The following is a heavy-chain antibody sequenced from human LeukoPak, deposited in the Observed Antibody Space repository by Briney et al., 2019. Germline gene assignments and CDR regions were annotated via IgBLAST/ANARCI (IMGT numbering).Heavy chain of an antibody. Sequence: GGSLRLSYAASGFTLSSYGMHWVRQAPGKGLEWVAFIRYDESNKYYADSVKGRFTISRDNSKNTVYLQMKSLRAEDTAVYYCAKDLYQMPFEYWGLGTLVTVSS. CDR3: AKDLYQMPFEY. V-gene: IGHV3-30*02. CDR1: GFTLSSYG. J-gene: IGHJ4*02. D-gene: IGHD2-2*01. CDR2: IRYDESNK.